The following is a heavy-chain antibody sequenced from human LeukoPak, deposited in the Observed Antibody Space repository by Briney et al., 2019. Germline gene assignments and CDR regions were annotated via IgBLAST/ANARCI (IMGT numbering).Heavy chain of an antibody. CDR3: ARGYYYDRHDY. Sequence: PGGSLRLSCAASGFTFSSYEMNWVRQAPGKGLEWVSYISSSGSTIYYADSVKGRFTISRDNAKNSLYLQMNSLRAEDTAVYYCARGYYYDRHDYWGQGTLVTVSS. CDR2: ISSSGSTI. D-gene: IGHD3-22*01. V-gene: IGHV3-48*03. CDR1: GFTFSSYE. J-gene: IGHJ4*02.